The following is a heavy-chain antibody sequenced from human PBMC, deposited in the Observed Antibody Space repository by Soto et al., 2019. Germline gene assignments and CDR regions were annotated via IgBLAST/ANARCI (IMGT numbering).Heavy chain of an antibody. V-gene: IGHV1-2*04. J-gene: IGHJ5*02. CDR3: AGDLRDPTMLRGMWFVP. D-gene: IGHD3-10*01. Sequence: ASVKVSCKASGYTFTGYYPHWVRQAPGQALEWMGWINPNRDGTNYAQKFPGWVTMTRDTFISTVYMELSRLKSDVTVVYFCAGDLRDPTMLRGMWFVPWGQGTLVNVSS. CDR2: INPNRDGT. CDR1: GYTFTGYY.